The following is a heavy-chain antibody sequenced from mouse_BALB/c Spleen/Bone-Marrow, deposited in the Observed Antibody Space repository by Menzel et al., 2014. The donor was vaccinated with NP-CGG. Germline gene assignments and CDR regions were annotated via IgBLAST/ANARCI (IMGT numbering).Heavy chain of an antibody. Sequence: QVQLEESGGELAKPGGSVKMSCRASGFTFTTYNIPWVGQRPGQGLEWIGLINPSSGYTNYNQKFKDKATWTADKSSSTAYMQLSSLTSEDSAVYYCARRDDGYVFFDDWGQGTTLTVSS. CDR1: GFTFTTYN. J-gene: IGHJ2*01. CDR3: ARRDDGYVFFDD. V-gene: IGHV1S26*01. D-gene: IGHD2-3*01. CDR2: INPSSGYT.